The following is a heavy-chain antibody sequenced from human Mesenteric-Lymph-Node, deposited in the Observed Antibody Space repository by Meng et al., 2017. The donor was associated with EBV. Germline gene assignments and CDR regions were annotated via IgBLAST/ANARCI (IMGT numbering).Heavy chain of an antibody. V-gene: IGHV4-4*02. CDR1: GGSIRSYNW. CDR3: AKVDGSGRSNWFDP. CDR2: IYHSGST. J-gene: IGHJ5*02. D-gene: IGHD3-10*01. Sequence: VQLQGAGPGLVKPSGTLSLTCAGSGGSIRSYNWWRWVRQPPGKGLEWIGEIYHSGSTNNNPSLRSRVTISVDKSKNQFSLRLSSVTAADTAVYYCAKVDGSGRSNWFDPWGQGTLVTVSS.